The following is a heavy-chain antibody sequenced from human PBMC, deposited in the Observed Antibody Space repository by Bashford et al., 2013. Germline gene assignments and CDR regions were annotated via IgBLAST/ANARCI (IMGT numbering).Heavy chain of an antibody. CDR3: ARGGGGSPYYGMDV. J-gene: IGHJ6*02. CDR2: IYSGGST. V-gene: IGHV3-53*01. Sequence: VRQAPGKGLEWVSVIYSGGSTYYVDSVEGRFTISRDNSKNTLYLQMNSLRVEDTAVYYCARGGGGSPYYGMDVWGQGTTVTVSS. D-gene: IGHD2-15*01.